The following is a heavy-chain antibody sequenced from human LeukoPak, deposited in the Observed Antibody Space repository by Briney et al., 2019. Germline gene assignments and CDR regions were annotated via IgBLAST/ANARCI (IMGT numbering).Heavy chain of an antibody. CDR2: INPNSGGA. CDR1: GYTLTGYY. V-gene: IGHV1-2*02. J-gene: IGHJ4*02. CDR3: ARSQGITMIVVVNYIDY. Sequence: ASVKVSCKASGYTLTGYYMHWVRQAPGQGLEWMGWINPNSGGANYAQKFQGRVTMTRDTSISTAYMELSRLRPDDTAVYYCARSQGITMIVVVNYIDYWGQGTLVTVSS. D-gene: IGHD3-22*01.